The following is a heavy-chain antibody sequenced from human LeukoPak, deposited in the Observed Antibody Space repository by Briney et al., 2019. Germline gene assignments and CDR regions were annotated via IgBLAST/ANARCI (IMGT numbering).Heavy chain of an antibody. Sequence: ASVKDSCKASGYTFISYGISWVRQAPGQGLEWMGWISAYNGNTNYAQKLQGRVNMTTDTSTSTAYMELRSLRSDDTAVYYCARVPSLRFLEWLAYCFDYWGKGTLVTVSS. CDR2: ISAYNGNT. D-gene: IGHD3-3*01. V-gene: IGHV1-18*01. J-gene: IGHJ4*02. CDR1: GYTFISYG. CDR3: ARVPSLRFLEWLAYCFDY.